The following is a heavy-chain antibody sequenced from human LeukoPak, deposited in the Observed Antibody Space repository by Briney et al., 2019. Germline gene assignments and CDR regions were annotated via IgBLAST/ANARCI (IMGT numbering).Heavy chain of an antibody. V-gene: IGHV4-34*01. J-gene: IGHJ4*02. CDR1: GGSFSGYY. CDR2: INHSGST. CDR3: AKIPTGVAATGY. Sequence: NPSETLSLTCAVYGGSFSGYYWSWIRQPPGKGLEWIGEINHSGSTNYNPSLKSRVTISVDKSKNQFSLKLSSVTAADTAVYYCAKIPTGVAATGYWGQGTLVTVSS. D-gene: IGHD6-19*01.